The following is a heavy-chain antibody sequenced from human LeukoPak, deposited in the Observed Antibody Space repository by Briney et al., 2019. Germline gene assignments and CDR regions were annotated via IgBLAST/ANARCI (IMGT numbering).Heavy chain of an antibody. D-gene: IGHD3-3*01. Sequence: GRYLRLSCAASGFTFSSYGMHWVRQAPGKRLEWVAVISYDGSNKYYADSVKGRFTISRDNSKNTLYLQMNSLRAEDTAVYYCAKALRFLEWSQYGMDVWGQGTTVTVSS. CDR2: ISYDGSNK. J-gene: IGHJ6*02. V-gene: IGHV3-30*18. CDR1: GFTFSSYG. CDR3: AKALRFLEWSQYGMDV.